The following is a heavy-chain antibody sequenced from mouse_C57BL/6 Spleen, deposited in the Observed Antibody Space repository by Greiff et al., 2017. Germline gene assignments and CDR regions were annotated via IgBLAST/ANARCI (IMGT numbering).Heavy chain of an antibody. V-gene: IGHV1-82*01. CDR1: GYAFSSSW. CDR3: ARGGAYYGSSYGYFDD. CDR2: IYPGAGDT. D-gene: IGHD1-1*01. J-gene: IGHJ1*03. Sequence: QVQLQQSGPELVKPGASVKISCKASGYAFSSSWMNWVKQRPGKGLEWIGRIYPGAGDTNYNGKFKGKATLTADKSSSTAYMQLSSLTSEDSAVYCGARGGAYYGSSYGYFDDWGTGTTVTVSS.